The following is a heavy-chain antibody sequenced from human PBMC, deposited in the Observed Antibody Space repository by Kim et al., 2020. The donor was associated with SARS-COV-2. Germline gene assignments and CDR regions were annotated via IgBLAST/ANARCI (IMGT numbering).Heavy chain of an antibody. CDR1: GYRFTNYY. CDR3: ASQNIMGASYMVYYGMDV. J-gene: IGHJ6*02. D-gene: IGHD1-26*01. Sequence: GESLKISCEASGYRFTNYYINWVRQMPGKGLEWMGRIDPSDSFTNYSPSFQGHVTISADKSINTAYLQWSSLKASDTAIYYCASQNIMGASYMVYYGMDVWGQGTTVTVSS. V-gene: IGHV5-10-1*01. CDR2: IDPSDSFT.